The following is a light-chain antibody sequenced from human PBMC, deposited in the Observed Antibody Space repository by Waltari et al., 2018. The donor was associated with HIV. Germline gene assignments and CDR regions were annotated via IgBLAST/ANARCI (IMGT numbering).Light chain of an antibody. CDR1: SSNIGSNT. CDR3: AAWDDTHWV. J-gene: IGLJ3*02. Sequence: QSVLTQPPSASGTPGQRVTISCSGSSSNIGSNTVNWYQQLPGTAPKRLIYSNNQRPSGVPDRFSGSKSGTSASLAISGLQSEDEADYYCAAWDDTHWVFGGGTKLTVL. V-gene: IGLV1-44*01. CDR2: SNN.